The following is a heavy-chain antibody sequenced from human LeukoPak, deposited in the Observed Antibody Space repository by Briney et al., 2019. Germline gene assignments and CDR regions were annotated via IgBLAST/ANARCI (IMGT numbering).Heavy chain of an antibody. CDR2: ISWNSGSI. V-gene: IGHV3-9*01. D-gene: IGHD6-19*01. J-gene: IGHJ4*02. Sequence: GGSLRLSCAASGFTFDDYAMHWVRLPPGGGLEWVSGISWNSGSIGYADSVKGRFTISRDNAKNSLYLQMNSLRPEDTALYDCARAVSADGFTSAWDYWGQGTLVTVSS. CDR1: GFTFDDYA. CDR3: ARAVSADGFTSAWDY.